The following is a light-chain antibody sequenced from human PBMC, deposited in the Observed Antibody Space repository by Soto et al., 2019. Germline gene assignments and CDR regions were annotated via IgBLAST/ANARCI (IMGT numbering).Light chain of an antibody. CDR3: QQYYSTPQT. CDR1: QSVLLSSNNKNY. V-gene: IGKV4-1*01. J-gene: IGKJ1*01. Sequence: DIVLTQSPDSLAVSLGERATINCKSSQSVLLSSNNKNYLAWYQHKPGQPPKLLISWASTRESGVPDRFSGSGSETDFTLTISSLQAEDVAVYYCQQYYSTPQTFGQGTKVEIK. CDR2: WAS.